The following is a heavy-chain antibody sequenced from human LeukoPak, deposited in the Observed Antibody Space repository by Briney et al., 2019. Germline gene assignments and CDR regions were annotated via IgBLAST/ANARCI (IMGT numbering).Heavy chain of an antibody. CDR3: AKDYGVAGWYYAFDI. V-gene: IGHV3-43D*03. CDR1: GFTFDDYA. Sequence: PGGSLRLSCAASGFTFDDYAMHWVRHAPGKGLEWVSLISWDGGSTYYADSVKGRFTISRDNSKNSLYLQMNSLRAEDTALYYCAKDYGVAGWYYAFDIWGQGTMVTVSS. J-gene: IGHJ3*02. D-gene: IGHD2-15*01. CDR2: ISWDGGST.